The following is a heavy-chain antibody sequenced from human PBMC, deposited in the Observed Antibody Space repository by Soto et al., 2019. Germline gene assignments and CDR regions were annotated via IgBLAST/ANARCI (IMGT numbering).Heavy chain of an antibody. CDR2: INNDGSNT. CDR3: ARDPLSGTRDYGLDV. Sequence: EVQLVESGGGLVQPGGSLRLSCAASGFTFSTYWMHWVRQPPGKGLVWVSRINNDGSNTAYADSVKGRFTISRDNAQSTLYLQMNSLSAEDTAVYYCARDPLSGTRDYGLDVWGQGTTVSVSS. J-gene: IGHJ6*02. CDR1: GFTFSTYW. D-gene: IGHD1-7*01. V-gene: IGHV3-74*01.